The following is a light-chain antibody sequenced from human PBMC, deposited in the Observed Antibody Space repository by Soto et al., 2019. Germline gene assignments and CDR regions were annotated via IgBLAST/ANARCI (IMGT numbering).Light chain of an antibody. CDR3: HQYGSSPRT. Sequence: EIVLTQFPDTLSLSPGERATLSCRASEIVTSSYVAWYQQKAGQAPRLLIYAASSRATGIPDRFSGSGSGTDFTLTISRLEPEDFAVYYCHQYGSSPRTFGQGTKLEIK. V-gene: IGKV3-20*01. CDR1: EIVTSSY. J-gene: IGKJ2*01. CDR2: AAS.